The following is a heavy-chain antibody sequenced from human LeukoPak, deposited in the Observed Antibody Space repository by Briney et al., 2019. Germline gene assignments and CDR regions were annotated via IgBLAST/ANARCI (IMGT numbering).Heavy chain of an antibody. CDR1: GYSINSDFI. Sequence: AETLSLSCTASGYSINSDFIWGFLQPPPGKVLGLSGIIYNSGSTYYKSSLKSRVTISVDTSKNQLSLKLTTVTVADTAVYYCARGVGHTQGGAFDFWGQGTLVTVSS. D-gene: IGHD3-16*01. CDR3: ARGVGHTQGGAFDF. CDR2: IYNSGST. V-gene: IGHV4-38-2*02. J-gene: IGHJ4*02.